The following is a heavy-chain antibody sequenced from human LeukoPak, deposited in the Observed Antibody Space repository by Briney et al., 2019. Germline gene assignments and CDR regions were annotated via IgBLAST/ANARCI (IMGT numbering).Heavy chain of an antibody. CDR2: VHYTGST. CDR3: ARAPKGYTYGFSLDY. Sequence: SETLSLTCTVSGVSISSDYWNWLRRAPGRGLEWIGFVHYTGSTNYNPSLKGRVTISVDTSKTLFSLTLNSATAADTAVYYCARAPKGYTYGFSLDYWGQGTLVTVSS. CDR1: GVSISSDY. J-gene: IGHJ4*02. D-gene: IGHD5-18*01. V-gene: IGHV4-59*01.